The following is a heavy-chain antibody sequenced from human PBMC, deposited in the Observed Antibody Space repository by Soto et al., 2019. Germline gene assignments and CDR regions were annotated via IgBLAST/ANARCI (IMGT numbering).Heavy chain of an antibody. CDR1: GFTFNTHS. J-gene: IGHJ5*02. D-gene: IGHD1-26*01. Sequence: EVQLVESGGGLVQPGGSLRLSCAASGFTFNTHSMNWVRQTPGKGLEWISYISSGSSTIYYADSVKGRFTISRHNAKNSVYLQMNSLRAEDTAVYYSARGPMPVGAITSWGQGTLVTVSS. CDR3: ARGPMPVGAITS. CDR2: ISSGSSTI. V-gene: IGHV3-48*01.